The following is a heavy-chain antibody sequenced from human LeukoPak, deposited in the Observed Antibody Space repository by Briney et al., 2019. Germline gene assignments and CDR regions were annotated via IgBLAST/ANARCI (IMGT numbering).Heavy chain of an antibody. J-gene: IGHJ3*02. CDR2: ISYDGSNK. CDR3: AKDFSSGAAFDI. D-gene: IGHD6-19*01. V-gene: IGHV3-30*18. CDR1: GFTFSSYD. Sequence: PGRSLRLSCAASGFTFSSYDMHWVRQAPGKGLEWVAVISYDGSNKYYADSVKGRFTISRDNSKNTLYLQMNSLRAEDTAVYYCAKDFSSGAAFDIWGQGTMVTVSS.